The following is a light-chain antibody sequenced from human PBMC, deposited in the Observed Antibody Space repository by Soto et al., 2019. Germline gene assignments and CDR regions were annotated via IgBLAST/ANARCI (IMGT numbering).Light chain of an antibody. V-gene: IGKV1-5*03. CDR2: KAS. CDR3: QHYNSYSAA. CDR1: QTISSW. J-gene: IGKJ1*01. Sequence: DIQMTQSPSTLSGSVGDRVTITCRASQTISSWLAWYQQKPGKAPKLLIYKASTLKSGVPSRFSGSRSGTEFTLTISSLQPDDFATYYCQHYNSYSAAFGQGTKGELK.